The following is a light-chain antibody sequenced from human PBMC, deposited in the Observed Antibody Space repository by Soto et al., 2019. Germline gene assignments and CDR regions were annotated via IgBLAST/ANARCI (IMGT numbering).Light chain of an antibody. Sequence: QSALTQPASVSGSPGQSITSSCTGTSSDIGNYNYVSWYQQHPGKAPKLMIYDVSNRPSGVSNRFSASKSGNTASLTISGLQAEDEADYYCSSYTSSATLYVFGAGTKLTVL. CDR3: SSYTSSATLYV. CDR1: SSDIGNYNY. CDR2: DVS. J-gene: IGLJ1*01. V-gene: IGLV2-14*01.